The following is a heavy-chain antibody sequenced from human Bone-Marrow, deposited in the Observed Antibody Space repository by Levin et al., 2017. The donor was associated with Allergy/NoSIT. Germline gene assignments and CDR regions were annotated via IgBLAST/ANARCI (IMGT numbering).Heavy chain of an antibody. CDR2: INPNTGGT. Sequence: GESLKISCKASGYIFTDYYMHWVRQAPGQGLEWMGWINPNTGGTSYSQNLQGRVTMTRDTSISTAYMDLSSLRSDDTAVYYCASGIACGGKTYYNYYLNVWGRGTTIAVSS. D-gene: IGHD6-13*01. J-gene: IGHJ6*03. V-gene: IGHV1-2*02. CDR1: GYIFTDYY. CDR3: ASGIACGGKTYYNYYLNV.